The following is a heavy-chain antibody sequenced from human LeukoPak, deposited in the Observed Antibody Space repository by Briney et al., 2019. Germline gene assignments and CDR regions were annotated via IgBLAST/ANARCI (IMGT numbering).Heavy chain of an antibody. CDR2: IIPLLGTP. CDR3: AREPPASGYFDY. V-gene: IGHV1-69*01. CDR1: GGTFTNYA. J-gene: IGHJ4*02. Sequence: GASVKVSCKASGGTFTNYAISWVRQAPGQGLEWMGGIIPLLGTPNYAQKFQGRVTITADDSTSTAYMELTSLRSEDTAVYHCAREPPASGYFDYWGQGSLATVSS.